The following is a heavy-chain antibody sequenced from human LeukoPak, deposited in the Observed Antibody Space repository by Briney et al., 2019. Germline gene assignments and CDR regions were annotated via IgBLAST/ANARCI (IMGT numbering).Heavy chain of an antibody. CDR1: GYTFTSYH. CDR2: MNPYSGDR. CDR3: ARTTSLTASGYDY. D-gene: IGHD4-17*01. Sequence: ASVKVSCKTSGYTFTSYHINWVRQATGQGLEWMGWMNPYSGDRGYAQKFQGRVSITSNTSIGTAYMELSSLRSDDTAVYFCARTTSLTASGYDYWGQGTLVTVSS. J-gene: IGHJ4*02. V-gene: IGHV1-8*03.